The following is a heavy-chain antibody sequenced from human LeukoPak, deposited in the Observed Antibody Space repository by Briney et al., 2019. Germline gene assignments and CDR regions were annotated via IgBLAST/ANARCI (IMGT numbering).Heavy chain of an antibody. D-gene: IGHD5-12*01. Sequence: ASVKVSCKASGGTFSSYAISWVRQAPGQGLEWVGGIIPIFGTANYAQKFQGRVTITTDESTSTAYMELSSLRSEDTAVYYCASNIVATIDRWYFDLWGRGTLVTVSS. CDR2: IIPIFGTA. CDR3: ASNIVATIDRWYFDL. J-gene: IGHJ2*01. V-gene: IGHV1-69*05. CDR1: GGTFSSYA.